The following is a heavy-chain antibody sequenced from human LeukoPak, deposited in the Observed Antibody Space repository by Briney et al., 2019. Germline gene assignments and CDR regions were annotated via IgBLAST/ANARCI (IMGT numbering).Heavy chain of an antibody. CDR2: ISTNVGNT. D-gene: IGHD1-26*01. CDR1: GYTFTRYA. J-gene: IGHJ3*02. CDR3: AREGEGDVFDI. Sequence: ASVKVSCKASGYTFTRYAMNWVRQAPGQGLEWMGWISTNVGNTAYAQGFTGRFVFSFDTSVSTAYLQINRLEGEDTAVYYCAREGEGDVFDIWGQGTMVTVSS. V-gene: IGHV7-4-1*02.